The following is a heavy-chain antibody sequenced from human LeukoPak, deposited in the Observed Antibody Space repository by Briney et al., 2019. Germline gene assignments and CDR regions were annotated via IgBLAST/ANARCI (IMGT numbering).Heavy chain of an antibody. CDR1: GFTFSSYA. J-gene: IGHJ6*03. CDR2: ISGSGGGT. D-gene: IGHD4-17*01. V-gene: IGHV3-23*01. Sequence: PGGSLRLSCAASGFTFSSYAMSWVRQAPGKGLEWVSAISGSGGGTYYADSVKGRFTISRDNSKNTLYLQMNSLRAEDTAVYYCAKDLKTVTIGRLMDVWGKGTTVTVSS. CDR3: AKDLKTVTIGRLMDV.